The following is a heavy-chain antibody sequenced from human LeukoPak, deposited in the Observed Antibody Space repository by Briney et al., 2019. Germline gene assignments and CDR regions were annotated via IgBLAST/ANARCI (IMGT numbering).Heavy chain of an antibody. Sequence: SETLSLTCTVSGGSINSYYWSWIRQPPGKGLEWIAYIYYSGSTNYNPSLKSRVTISVDTSKNQFSLKLNSVTAADTAVYYCASSTIFGAPYYYGMDVWGQGTTVTVSS. D-gene: IGHD3-3*01. V-gene: IGHV4-59*08. CDR2: IYYSGST. CDR3: ASSTIFGAPYYYGMDV. CDR1: GGSINSYY. J-gene: IGHJ6*02.